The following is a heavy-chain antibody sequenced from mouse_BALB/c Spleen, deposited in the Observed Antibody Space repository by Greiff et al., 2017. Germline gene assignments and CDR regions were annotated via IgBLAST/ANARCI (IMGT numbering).Heavy chain of an antibody. CDR3: AREYDDVSFGD. V-gene: IGHV3-2*02. D-gene: IGHD2-14*01. CDR2: ISYSGST. CDR1: GYSITSDYA. J-gene: IGHJ3*01. Sequence: EVKLMESGPGLVKPSQSLSLTCTVTGYSITSDYAWNWIRQFPGNKLEWMGYISYSGSTSYNPSLKSRISITRDTSKNQFFLQLNSVTTEDTATYYCAREYDDVSFGDWGQGTLVTVSA.